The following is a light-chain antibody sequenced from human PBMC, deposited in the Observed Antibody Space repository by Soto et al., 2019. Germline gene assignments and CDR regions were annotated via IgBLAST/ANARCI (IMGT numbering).Light chain of an antibody. V-gene: IGKV4-1*01. CDR1: QSVLFTSNNKNY. Sequence: GLSHSKGSLSVSLGEWGTINCESSQSVLFTSNNKNYLAWYQQKPGQPPKLLLSWASDRESRVPERFSGSGSGTDFTLTISILQAEDVTVYYCQEYSSPLLPFGGGTKVDI. CDR2: WAS. CDR3: QEYSSPLLP. J-gene: IGKJ4*01.